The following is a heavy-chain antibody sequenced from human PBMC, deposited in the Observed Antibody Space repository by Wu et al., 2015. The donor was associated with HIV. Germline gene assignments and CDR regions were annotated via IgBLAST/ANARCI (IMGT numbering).Heavy chain of an antibody. CDR2: IGAHNGDT. D-gene: IGHD3-10*01. Sequence: QVQLVQSGGEVKKPGASVKVSCKASGYSFVRYSLTWVRQAPGQGLEWMGWIGAHNGDTNYAQKFQDRLTMSTDTSTTAAYLELRNLRSDDTAVYYCARDWVGVGELYFWGQGTLVTVSS. V-gene: IGHV1-18*01. CDR3: ARDWVGVGELYF. J-gene: IGHJ4*02. CDR1: GYSFVRYS.